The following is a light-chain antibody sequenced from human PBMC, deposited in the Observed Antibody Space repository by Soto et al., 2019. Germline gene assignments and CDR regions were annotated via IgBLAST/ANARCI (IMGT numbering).Light chain of an antibody. Sequence: LSQPASVSGSPGQSITISCTGSSSDVGRYDYVSWYQQHPDKAPKLMIFDVNNRPSGVSNRFSGSKSGNTASLTISGLQAEDEADYYCNSYTTSDSYVFGTGTKVTVL. CDR3: NSYTTSDSYV. V-gene: IGLV2-14*03. J-gene: IGLJ1*01. CDR2: DVN. CDR1: SSDVGRYDY.